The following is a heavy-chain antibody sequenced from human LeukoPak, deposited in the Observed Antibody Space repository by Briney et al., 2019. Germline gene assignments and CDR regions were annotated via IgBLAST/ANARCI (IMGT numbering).Heavy chain of an antibody. CDR2: ISDTGGLT. Sequence: GGSLRLSCAASGFTFSSYWMSWVRQAPGKGLEWVSAISDTGGLTYCAPSMKGRFTISRDNSRNTLFLQMNSLRAEDTAVYYCAKGGIISGYSIVVWGKGTTVTVSS. CDR3: AKGGIISGYSIVV. D-gene: IGHD1-26*01. CDR1: GFTFSSYW. J-gene: IGHJ6*04. V-gene: IGHV3-23*01.